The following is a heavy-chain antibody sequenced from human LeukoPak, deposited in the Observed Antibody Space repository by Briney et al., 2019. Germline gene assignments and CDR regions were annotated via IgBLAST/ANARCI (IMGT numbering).Heavy chain of an antibody. D-gene: IGHD3-16*01. J-gene: IGHJ5*01. Sequence: GGSLRLSCAVSGFTVSDTHMSWVRQAPGEGLEWVSAMYTGGTTYYADSVTGRFTVSRDTSRNTLFLHMNSLRVEDTAVYYCAKDEATSGGGLASWGQGTLVIVSS. CDR1: GFTVSDTH. CDR2: MYTGGTT. V-gene: IGHV3-53*01. CDR3: AKDEATSGGGLAS.